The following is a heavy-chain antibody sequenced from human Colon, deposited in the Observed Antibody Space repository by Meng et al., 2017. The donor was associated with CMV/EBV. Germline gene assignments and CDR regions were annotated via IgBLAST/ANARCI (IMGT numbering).Heavy chain of an antibody. J-gene: IGHJ4*02. D-gene: IGHD1-1*01. CDR2: IRNDASNK. CDR3: AKVGILDLRFFED. Sequence: GESLKISCTASGFTFGDYAMSWVRQAPGKGLEWLAFIRNDASNKYYADSVRGRFTISRDNSRDTVYLQMNSLTTEDTAVYYCAKVGILDLRFFEDWGQGTPVTVSS. V-gene: IGHV3-30*02. CDR1: GFTFGDYA.